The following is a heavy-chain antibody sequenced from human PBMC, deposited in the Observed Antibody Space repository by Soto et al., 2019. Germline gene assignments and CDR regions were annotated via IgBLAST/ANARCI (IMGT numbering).Heavy chain of an antibody. CDR1: GGSFSGYY. CDR2: INHSGST. Sequence: QVQLQQWGAGLLKPSETLSLTCAVYGGSFSGYYWSWIRQPPGKGLEWIGEINHSGSTNYNPSLRRRDTISVDMSKNRFAPKLSSVTAADTAVYYCARKREDTGNDCWSGYYLCVDPLGQGTLVTVSS. D-gene: IGHD3-3*01. J-gene: IGHJ5*02. V-gene: IGHV4-34*02. CDR3: ARKREDTGNDCWSGYYLCVDP.